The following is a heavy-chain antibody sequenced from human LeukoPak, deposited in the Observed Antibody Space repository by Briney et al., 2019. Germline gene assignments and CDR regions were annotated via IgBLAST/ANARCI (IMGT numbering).Heavy chain of an antibody. CDR1: GFTFSSYS. V-gene: IGHV3-21*01. Sequence: GGSLRPSCAASGFTFSSYSMNWVRQAPGKGLEWVSSISSSSSYTYYADSVKGRFTISRDNAKNSLYLQMNSLRAEDTAVYYCARLSAYWGQGTLVTVSS. CDR2: ISSSSSYT. J-gene: IGHJ4*02. CDR3: ARLSAY.